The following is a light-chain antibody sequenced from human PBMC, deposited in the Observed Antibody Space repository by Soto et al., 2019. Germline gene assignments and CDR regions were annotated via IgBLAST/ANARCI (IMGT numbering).Light chain of an antibody. CDR3: QQYGISPSYT. V-gene: IGKV3-20*01. Sequence: EMLLPQSPGALSLSPGEGATLSCRASQSLSSSYVAWYQQKLGQPPRLLIYGASNRATGIPDRFSGSWSGTEFTLTISRLEPEDFAVYYCQQYGISPSYTFAQGTKVDIK. J-gene: IGKJ2*01. CDR1: QSLSSSY. CDR2: GAS.